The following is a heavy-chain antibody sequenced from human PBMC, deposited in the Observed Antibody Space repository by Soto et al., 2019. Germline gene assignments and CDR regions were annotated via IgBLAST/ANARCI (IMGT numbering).Heavy chain of an antibody. CDR2: IGGRPDNT. V-gene: IGHV3-23*01. CDR1: GFTFSSYA. J-gene: IGHJ4*02. CDR3: AKGYGDYVGEFDY. Sequence: GGSLRLSCAASGFTFSSYAMSWVRQAPGKGLEWVSTIGGRPDNTYYADSVKGRFTISRDNSKVTLYLQMNSLRAEDTAVYYCAKGYGDYVGEFDYWGQGTLVTVSS. D-gene: IGHD4-17*01.